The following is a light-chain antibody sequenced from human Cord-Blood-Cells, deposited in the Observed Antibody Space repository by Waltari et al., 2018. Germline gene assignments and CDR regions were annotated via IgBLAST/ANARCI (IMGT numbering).Light chain of an antibody. Sequence: AIQMTQSPSSLSASVGDRVTITCRASQGIRNDLGWYQQKPGNAPKLLIYAASSLQSGVPSRFSGSGSGTDFTLTISSLQPEGFATYYCLQDYNYPWTFGQGTKVEIK. CDR3: LQDYNYPWT. V-gene: IGKV1-6*01. CDR2: AAS. CDR1: QGIRND. J-gene: IGKJ1*01.